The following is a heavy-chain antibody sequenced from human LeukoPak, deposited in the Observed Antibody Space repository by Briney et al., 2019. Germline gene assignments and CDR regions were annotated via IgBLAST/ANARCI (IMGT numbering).Heavy chain of an antibody. Sequence: GGSLRLSCAASGFTFSSYSMNWVRQAPGKGLEWVSSISSSSYIYYADSVKGRFTISRDNAKNSLYLQMNSLRAEDTAVYYCARAAGVGATGRTYYFDYWGQGTLVTVSS. CDR3: ARAAGVGATGRTYYFDY. V-gene: IGHV3-21*01. J-gene: IGHJ4*02. D-gene: IGHD1-26*01. CDR1: GFTFSSYS. CDR2: ISSSSYI.